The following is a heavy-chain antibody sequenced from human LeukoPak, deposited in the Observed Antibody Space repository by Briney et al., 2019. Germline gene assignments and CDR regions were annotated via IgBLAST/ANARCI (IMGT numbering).Heavy chain of an antibody. CDR1: GFTFSSYS. J-gene: IGHJ4*02. D-gene: IGHD6-13*01. CDR2: ISSSSSTI. Sequence: GGSLRLSCAASGFTFSSYSMNWVRQAPGKGLEWVSYISSSSSTIYYADSVKGRFTISRDNAKNSVYLQMNSLRAEDTALHYCARGSGSSWYFYFDYWGQGTLVTVSS. V-gene: IGHV3-48*04. CDR3: ARGSGSSWYFYFDY.